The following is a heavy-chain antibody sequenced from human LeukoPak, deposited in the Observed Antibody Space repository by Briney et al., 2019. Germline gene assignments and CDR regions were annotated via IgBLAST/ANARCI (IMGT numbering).Heavy chain of an antibody. CDR3: ARGRVSSSTWYSTYYYFFYMDF. V-gene: IGHV4-39*07. CDR2: IYYGGST. CDR1: GGSFSSRDDY. J-gene: IGHJ6*03. D-gene: IGHD4-11*01. Sequence: PSETLSLTCTVSGGSFSSRDDYWGWIRQPPGKGLQWIGVIYYGGSTYYHPSLKSRVTISVDTSKNQFSLKLSSVTAADTAVYFCARGRVSSSTWYSTYYYFFYMDFWGKGTTVTVSS.